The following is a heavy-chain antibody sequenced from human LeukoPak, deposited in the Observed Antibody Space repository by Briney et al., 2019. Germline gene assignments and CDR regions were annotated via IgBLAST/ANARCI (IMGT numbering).Heavy chain of an antibody. CDR2: ISSSGSTM. CDR1: GFTFSRYS. Sequence: GGSLRLSCAASGFTFSRYSFNWVRQAPGKGLEWISYISSSGSTMHYADSVKGRFTISRDNAKNSLYLQMNSLRDEDTAVYYCAGAPVIDYFGSGSYFDYWGQGTLVTVSS. J-gene: IGHJ4*02. V-gene: IGHV3-48*02. CDR3: AGAPVIDYFGSGSYFDY. D-gene: IGHD3-10*01.